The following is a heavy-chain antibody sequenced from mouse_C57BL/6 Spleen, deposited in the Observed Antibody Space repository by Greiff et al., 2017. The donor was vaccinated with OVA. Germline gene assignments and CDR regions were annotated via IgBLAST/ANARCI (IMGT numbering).Heavy chain of an antibody. J-gene: IGHJ3*01. CDR1: GYSITSGYD. Sequence: VQLKESGPGMVKPSQSLSLPCTVTGYSITSGYDWHWIRNFPGKKREWMGYIGSVGSTNYNPSLKSRISITHDTSKNHFFLKLNSVTTEDTATYYCARGEDSSGSWFAYWGQGTQVTVSA. CDR3: ARGEDSSGSWFAY. CDR2: IGSVGST. D-gene: IGHD3-2*02. V-gene: IGHV3-1*01.